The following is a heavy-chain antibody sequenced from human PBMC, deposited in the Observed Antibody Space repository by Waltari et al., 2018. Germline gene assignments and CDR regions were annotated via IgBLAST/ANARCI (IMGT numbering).Heavy chain of an antibody. J-gene: IGHJ4*02. V-gene: IGHV3-23*01. CDR3: AKSPTLIRGIPYS. Sequence: EVQLLESGGGLVQPGGSLRLSCAASGFTFDAFAMTWVRQAVGTGLEWVSSISGSGGITYYADSVKGRFTISRDNAKKTLYLQMNSLRAEDTALYYCAKSPTLIRGIPYSWGQGTLVTVSS. CDR1: GFTFDAFA. D-gene: IGHD3-10*01. CDR2: ISGSGGIT.